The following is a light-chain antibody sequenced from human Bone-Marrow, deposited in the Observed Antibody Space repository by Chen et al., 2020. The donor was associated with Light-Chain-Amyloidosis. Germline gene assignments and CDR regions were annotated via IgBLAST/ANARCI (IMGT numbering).Light chain of an antibody. Sequence: SYELTQPPSVSVSPGQTARITCSGDDLPTKYAYWYQQKPGQAPVLVIHRDTERPSGISERFSGSSSGTTAKLTISGVQAEDEDDYHGQAADSSGTYEVIFGGGTKLTVL. CDR2: RDT. CDR3: QAADSSGTYEVI. CDR1: DLPTKY. J-gene: IGLJ2*01. V-gene: IGLV3-25*03.